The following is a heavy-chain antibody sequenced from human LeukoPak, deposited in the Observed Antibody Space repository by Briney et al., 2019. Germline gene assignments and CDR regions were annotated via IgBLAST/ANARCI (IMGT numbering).Heavy chain of an antibody. CDR3: ARADRPSSLNGDYWYFDL. D-gene: IGHD4-17*01. J-gene: IGHJ2*01. V-gene: IGHV4-59*01. Sequence: KPSETLSLTCTVSGGSISSYYWSWIRQPPGKGLEWIGYIYCSGSTNYNPSLKSRVTISVDTSKNQFSLKLSSVTAADTVVYYCARADRPSSLNGDYWYFDLWGRGTLVTVSS. CDR2: IYCSGST. CDR1: GGSISSYY.